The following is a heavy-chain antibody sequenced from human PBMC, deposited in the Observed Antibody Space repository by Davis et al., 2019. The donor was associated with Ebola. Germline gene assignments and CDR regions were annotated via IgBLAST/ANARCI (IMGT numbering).Heavy chain of an antibody. J-gene: IGHJ4*02. CDR2: IYYSGST. CDR3: ARLGAATGSGWY. D-gene: IGHD6-19*01. Sequence: SETLSLTCTVSGGSISSSSYYWGWIRQPPGKGLEWIGSIYYSGSTYYNPSLKSRVTISVDTSKNQFSLKLSSVTAADTAVYYCARLGAATGSGWYWGQGTLVTVSS. V-gene: IGHV4-39*01. CDR1: GGSISSSSYY.